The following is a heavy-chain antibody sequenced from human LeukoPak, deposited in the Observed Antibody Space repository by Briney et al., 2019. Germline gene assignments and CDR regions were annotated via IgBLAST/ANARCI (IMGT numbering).Heavy chain of an antibody. CDR1: GFTFSSYA. V-gene: IGHV3-23*05. Sequence: GGSLRLSCAASGFTFSSYAMSWVRQAPGKGLAWVSTIYNTGTTNYADSVKGRFTISRDNSKNTVYLQMNSLRAEDMAIYYCAGYGGFSKWGQGTHVTVSP. D-gene: IGHD4-23*01. J-gene: IGHJ4*02. CDR2: IYNTGTT. CDR3: AGYGGFSK.